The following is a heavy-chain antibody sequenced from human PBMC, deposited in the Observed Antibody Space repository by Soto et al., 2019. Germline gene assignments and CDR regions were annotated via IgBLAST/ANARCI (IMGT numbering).Heavy chain of an antibody. V-gene: IGHV4-59*01. D-gene: IGHD2-2*01. CDR1: GGHFSGYY. Sequence: SEPMSLTCAVEGGHFSGYYWSRIRKKKGKGLEWIGYIYYSGSTNYNPSLKSRVTISVDTSKNQFSLKLSSVTAADTAVYYCARAPLYCFRTSSYAHGYSHDMDVWGEGTAVTVSS. CDR3: ARAPLYCFRTSSYAHGYSHDMDV. CDR2: IYYSGST. J-gene: IGHJ6*03.